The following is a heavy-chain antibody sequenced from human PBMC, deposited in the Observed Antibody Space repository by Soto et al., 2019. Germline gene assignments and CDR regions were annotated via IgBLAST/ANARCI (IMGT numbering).Heavy chain of an antibody. CDR1: GGTFSSYA. J-gene: IGHJ4*02. D-gene: IGHD1-26*01. CDR2: IIPIFGTA. CDR3: ARGLLMWYFDY. V-gene: IGHV1-69*13. Sequence: ASVKVSCKASGGTFSSYAISWVRPAPGQGREWMGGIIPIFGTANYAQKFQGRVTITADESTSTAYLELRSLRSEDTAVYYCARGLLMWYFDYWGLGTLVTVSS.